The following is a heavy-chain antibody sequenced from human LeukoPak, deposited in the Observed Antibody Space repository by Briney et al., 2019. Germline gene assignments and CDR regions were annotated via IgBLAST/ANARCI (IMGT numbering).Heavy chain of an antibody. V-gene: IGHV3-21*01. J-gene: IGHJ4*02. CDR2: ISSSSYI. Sequence: GGSLRLSCAASGFTFSSYSMNWVRQAPGKGLEWVPSISSSSYIYYADSVKGRFTISRDNAKNSLYLQMNSLRAEDTVVYYCARSHDSSGYPWFDYWGQGTLVTVSS. CDR3: ARSHDSSGYPWFDY. CDR1: GFTFSSYS. D-gene: IGHD3-22*01.